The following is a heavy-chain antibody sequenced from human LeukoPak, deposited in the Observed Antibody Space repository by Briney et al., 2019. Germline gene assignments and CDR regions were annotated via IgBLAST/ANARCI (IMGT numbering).Heavy chain of an antibody. CDR1: GYTFTGYY. Sequence: GASVKVSCKASGYTFTGYYIHWVRQAPGQGLEWVGIFNPSGDTTSYAQKFQGRVTMTRDTSTSTVYMELSSLRSEDTALYYCARGRTVTNDFDLWGRGTLVTVSS. D-gene: IGHD4-17*01. J-gene: IGHJ2*01. V-gene: IGHV1-46*01. CDR2: FNPSGDTT. CDR3: ARGRTVTNDFDL.